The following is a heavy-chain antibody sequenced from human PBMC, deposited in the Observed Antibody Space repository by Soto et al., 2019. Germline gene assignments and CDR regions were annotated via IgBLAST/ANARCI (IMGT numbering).Heavy chain of an antibody. CDR1: GFTFSNNA. D-gene: IGHD4-4*01. CDR2: VSASGGST. Sequence: EVQLLASGGGLEQPGGSLRFSFAASGFTFSNNALTGFAQPPGKGLGGASGVSASGGSTYYADSVKGRFTISRDNSKNTLYLQMSSLRAEDTAIYYCAKGGKSSTYYRVFDYWGQGALVTVSS. CDR3: AKGGKSSTYYRVFDY. V-gene: IGHV3-23*01. J-gene: IGHJ4*02.